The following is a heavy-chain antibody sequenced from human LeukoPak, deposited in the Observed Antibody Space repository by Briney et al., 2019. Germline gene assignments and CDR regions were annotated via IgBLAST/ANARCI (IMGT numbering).Heavy chain of an antibody. CDR3: ARGPQVYCSSTTCYNYHYYVDV. V-gene: IGHV4-34*01. CDR1: GFTFSTHW. Sequence: GSLRLSCAASGFTFSTHWMSWVRQTPGKGPEWIGEINHSGRTNYNASLKSRVTISIDTSQNQFSLKLTSVTAADTAAYYCARGPQVYCSSTTCYNYHYYVDVWGKGTTVTVSS. CDR2: INHSGRT. D-gene: IGHD2-2*02. J-gene: IGHJ6*03.